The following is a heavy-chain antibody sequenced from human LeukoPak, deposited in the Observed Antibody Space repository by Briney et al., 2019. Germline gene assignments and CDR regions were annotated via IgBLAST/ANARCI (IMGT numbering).Heavy chain of an antibody. V-gene: IGHV1-18*01. CDR2: ISGYNGNT. CDR1: GYNFNDYG. CDR3: AGDFVYSSSRAAGF. D-gene: IGHD6-6*01. Sequence: ASVKVSCKASGYNFNDYGITWVRQAPGQGLEWMGWISGYNGNTDHAPNLQDRITVTADTSTSTAYMEVKSLTSDGTAMYYCAGDFVYSSSRAAGFWGQGTLVTVSS. J-gene: IGHJ4*02.